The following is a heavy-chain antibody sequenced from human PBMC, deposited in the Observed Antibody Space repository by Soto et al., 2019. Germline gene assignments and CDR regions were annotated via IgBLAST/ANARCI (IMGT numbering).Heavy chain of an antibody. V-gene: IGHV4-39*01. Sequence: QLQLQESGPGLVKPSETLSLTCTVSGGSISSSSYYWGWIRQPPGKGLEWIGSIYYSGSTYYNPSLKSRVTISVDTSKNQFSLKLSSVTAADTAVYYCASDKGLEWLEGPYYYYGMDVWGQGTTVTVSS. CDR3: ASDKGLEWLEGPYYYYGMDV. D-gene: IGHD3-3*01. CDR2: IYYSGST. J-gene: IGHJ6*02. CDR1: GGSISSSSYY.